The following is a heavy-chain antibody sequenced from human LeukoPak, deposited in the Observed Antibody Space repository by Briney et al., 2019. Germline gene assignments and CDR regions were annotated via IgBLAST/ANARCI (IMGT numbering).Heavy chain of an antibody. Sequence: ASVNVSCKASGYTFTSYGISWVRQAPGQGVEWMGWISSYNGNTNYAQKLQGRVTMTTDTSTSTDYMELRSLRSDDTAVYYCARGSLEAWYYYDSSGYYDYWGQGTLVTVSS. CDR2: ISSYNGNT. CDR3: ARGSLEAWYYYDSSGYYDY. D-gene: IGHD3-22*01. J-gene: IGHJ4*02. V-gene: IGHV1-18*01. CDR1: GYTFTSYG.